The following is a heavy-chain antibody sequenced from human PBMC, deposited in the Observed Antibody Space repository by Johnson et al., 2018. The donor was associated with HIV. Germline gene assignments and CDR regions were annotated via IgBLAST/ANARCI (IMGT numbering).Heavy chain of an antibody. V-gene: IGHV3-9*01. J-gene: IGHJ3*02. Sequence: VLLVESGGGVVQPGKSLRLSCAASGFSLSDYAMHWVRQAPGKGLEWVSGISWNSGSIGYADSVKGRFTISRDNAKNSLYLQMNSLRAEDTALYYCAKDASTLGGDAFDIWGQGTMVTVSS. CDR3: AKDASTLGGDAFDI. D-gene: IGHD3-16*01. CDR2: ISWNSGSI. CDR1: GFSLSDYA.